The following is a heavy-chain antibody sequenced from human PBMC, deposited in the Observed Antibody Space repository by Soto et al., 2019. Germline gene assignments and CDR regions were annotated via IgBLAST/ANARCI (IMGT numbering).Heavy chain of an antibody. CDR3: SRGDNVVAQGLFDP. CDR2: IYYSGST. J-gene: IGHJ5*02. V-gene: IGHV4-39*01. D-gene: IGHD2-15*01. CDR1: GGSISSSSYY. Sequence: SETLSLTCTVSGGSISSSSYYWGWIRQPPGKGLEWTGSIYYSGSTYYNPSLKSRVTISVDTSKNQFSLKLNSVTAADTAVYYCSRGDNVVAQGLFDPWGQGTLVTVSS.